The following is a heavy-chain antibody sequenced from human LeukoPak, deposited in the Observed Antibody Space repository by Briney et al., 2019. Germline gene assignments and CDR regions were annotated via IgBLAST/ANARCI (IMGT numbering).Heavy chain of an antibody. CDR1: GFTFSSYS. Sequence: PGGSLRLSCAASGFTFSSYSMNWVRQAPGKGLEWISYISISSSTIYYADSVKGRFTITRDDAKNSLYLQMNSLRADDTAIYYCARCLRYFDWLFSVDSWGQGTLVTVSS. CDR3: ARCLRYFDWLFSVDS. V-gene: IGHV3-48*01. J-gene: IGHJ4*02. D-gene: IGHD3-9*01. CDR2: ISISSSTI.